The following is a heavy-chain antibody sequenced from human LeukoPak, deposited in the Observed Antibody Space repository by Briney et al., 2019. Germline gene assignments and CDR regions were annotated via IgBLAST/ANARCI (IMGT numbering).Heavy chain of an antibody. CDR3: ARTIREQWLTIDY. Sequence: GGSLRLSCAASGFTFSSYSMNWVRQAPGKGLEWVANIKQDGSAKYYVDSVKGRFTISRDNAKNSLYLQMNSLGAEDTAVYYCARTIREQWLTIDYWGQGTLVTFSS. CDR2: IKQDGSAK. V-gene: IGHV3-7*04. D-gene: IGHD6-19*01. J-gene: IGHJ4*02. CDR1: GFTFSSYS.